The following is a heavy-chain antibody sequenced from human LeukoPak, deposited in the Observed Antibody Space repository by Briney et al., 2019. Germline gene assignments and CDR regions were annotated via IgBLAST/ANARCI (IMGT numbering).Heavy chain of an antibody. CDR1: GFTFSDYY. CDR3: ARDVGYDSSGYYQGY. CDR2: ISSSGSTI. Sequence: GGSLRLSCAASGFTFSDYYMSWIRQAPGKGLEWVSYISSSGSTIYYADSVKGRFTNSRDNAKNSLYLQMNSLRAEDTAVYYCARDVGYDSSGYYQGYWGQGTLVTVSS. V-gene: IGHV3-11*01. J-gene: IGHJ4*02. D-gene: IGHD3-22*01.